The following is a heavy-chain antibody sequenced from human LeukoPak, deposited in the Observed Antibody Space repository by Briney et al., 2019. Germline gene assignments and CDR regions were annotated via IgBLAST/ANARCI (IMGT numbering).Heavy chain of an antibody. Sequence: PGGSLRLSCAASGFTFSSYGMHWVRQAPGKGLEWVAFIRYDGSNKYYADSVKGRFTISRDNSKNTLYLQMNSLRAEDTAVYYCAKDRVRYYYGSGFYYMDVWGKGTTVTISS. CDR3: AKDRVRYYYGSGFYYMDV. D-gene: IGHD3-10*01. J-gene: IGHJ6*03. CDR1: GFTFSSYG. V-gene: IGHV3-30*02. CDR2: IRYDGSNK.